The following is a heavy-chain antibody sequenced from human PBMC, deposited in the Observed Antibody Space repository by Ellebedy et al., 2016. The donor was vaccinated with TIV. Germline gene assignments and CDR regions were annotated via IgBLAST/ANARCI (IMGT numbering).Heavy chain of an antibody. V-gene: IGHV4-61*08. CDR3: ARDHYGSLDV. Sequence: GSLRLSXSVSGGSVSSAGFQWSWVRQPPGKGLEWIGLKYTTGTSTYDPSLKSRATISVDTSKNQFSLRLTSLTAADTAVYYCARDHYGSLDVWGQGITVTVSS. CDR2: KYTTGTS. D-gene: IGHD3-10*01. J-gene: IGHJ6*02. CDR1: GGSVSSAGFQ.